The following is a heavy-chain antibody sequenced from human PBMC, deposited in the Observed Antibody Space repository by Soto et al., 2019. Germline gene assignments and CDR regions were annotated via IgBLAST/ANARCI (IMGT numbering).Heavy chain of an antibody. Sequence: ASVKVSCKASGGTFSSYAISWVRQAPGQGLEWMGGIIPIFGTANYAQKFQGRVTITADESTSTAYMELSSLRSEDTAVYYCASDPYSSSPPFGGYYYYYYGMDVWGQGTTVTVSS. CDR2: IIPIFGTA. CDR3: ASDPYSSSPPFGGYYYYYYGMDV. V-gene: IGHV1-69*13. D-gene: IGHD6-6*01. CDR1: GGTFSSYA. J-gene: IGHJ6*02.